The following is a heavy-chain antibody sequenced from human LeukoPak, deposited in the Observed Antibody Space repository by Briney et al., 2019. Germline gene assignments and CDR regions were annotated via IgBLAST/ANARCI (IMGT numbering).Heavy chain of an antibody. J-gene: IGHJ4*02. CDR1: GGSISSYY. CDR3: ARLPLRSHFDY. Sequence: PSETLSLTCTVSGGSISSYYWSWIRQPPGKGLEWIGYIYYSGSTNYNPSLKSRVTMSVDTSKNQFSLKLSSVTAADTAVYYCARLPLRSHFDYWGQGTLVTVSS. CDR2: IYYSGST. V-gene: IGHV4-59*08.